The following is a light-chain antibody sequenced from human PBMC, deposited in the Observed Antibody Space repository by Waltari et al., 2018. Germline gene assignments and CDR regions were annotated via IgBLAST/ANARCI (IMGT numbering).Light chain of an antibody. CDR2: KNN. CDR1: SLPRHY. J-gene: IGLJ2*01. V-gene: IGLV3-25*03. CDR3: QSADSTATYAV. Sequence: SYELTQPPSVSVSPGQTARIACSGDSLPRHYASWYQQKSGQAPVLLIFKNNERPSGIPDRVLGSRSGTRVTLTIIGVQAEDEADYYCQSADSTATYAVFGGGTKLTV.